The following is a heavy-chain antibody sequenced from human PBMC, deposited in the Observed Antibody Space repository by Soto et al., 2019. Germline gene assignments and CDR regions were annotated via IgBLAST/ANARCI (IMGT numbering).Heavy chain of an antibody. D-gene: IGHD1-26*01. CDR2: IHSDGSST. Sequence: EVQLLESGGGLVQPGASLRLSCAASGFTFSYYWMHWVRQAPGMGLVWVSRIHSDGSSTTYADSVKGRFTISRDNARNTLYLKMNSLRAEDRAVYYCARGARGAFDLWGQGTVLPVSP. CDR1: GFTFSYYW. CDR3: ARGARGAFDL. V-gene: IGHV3-74*01. J-gene: IGHJ3*01.